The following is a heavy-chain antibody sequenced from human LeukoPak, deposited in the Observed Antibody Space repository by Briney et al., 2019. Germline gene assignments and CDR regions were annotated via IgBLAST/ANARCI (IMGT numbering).Heavy chain of an antibody. CDR3: ARSRAPSAFDI. CDR1: GFNFINYW. J-gene: IGHJ3*02. Sequence: PGGSLRLSCAASGFNFINYWMNWVRQAPGKGLEWVANIKQDGSEKYYVDSVKGRFTISRDNAKNSLYLQMNSLRAEDTALYHCARSRAPSAFDIWGQGTMVTVSS. V-gene: IGHV3-7*03. CDR2: IKQDGSEK.